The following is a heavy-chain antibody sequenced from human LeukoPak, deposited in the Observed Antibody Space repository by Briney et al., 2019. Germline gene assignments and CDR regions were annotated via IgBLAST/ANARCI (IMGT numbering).Heavy chain of an antibody. Sequence: GRSLRLSCAASGFTFSTYAMHWVRQAPGKGLEWVAVISSHGSNKFYADSAKGRFTISRDNSKNTLYLQMNSLRAEDTAVYYCALHGSGWYSTGRRRLDYWGQGTLVTVSS. CDR3: ALHGSGWYSTGRRRLDY. D-gene: IGHD6-19*01. J-gene: IGHJ4*02. CDR2: ISSHGSNK. CDR1: GFTFSTYA. V-gene: IGHV3-30-3*01.